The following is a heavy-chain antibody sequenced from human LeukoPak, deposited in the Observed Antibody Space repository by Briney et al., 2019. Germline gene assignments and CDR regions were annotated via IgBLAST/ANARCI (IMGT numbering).Heavy chain of an antibody. CDR3: ARDGITMIVGISDAFDI. J-gene: IGHJ3*02. D-gene: IGHD3-22*01. CDR1: GFTFSSYA. CDR2: ISYDGSNK. Sequence: GGSLRLSCAASGFTFSSYAMHWVRQAPGKGLEWVAVISYDGSNKYYADSVKGRFTISRDNSKNTLYLQMNSLRAEDTAVYYCARDGITMIVGISDAFDIWGQGTMVTVSS. V-gene: IGHV3-30-3*01.